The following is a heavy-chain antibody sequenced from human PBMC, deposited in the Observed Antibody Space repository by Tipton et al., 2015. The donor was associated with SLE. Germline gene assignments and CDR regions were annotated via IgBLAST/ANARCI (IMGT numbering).Heavy chain of an antibody. Sequence: TLSLTCTVSSGSISSGGYYWTWIRQPAGKGLEWIGHIHTSGSTNYNPPLKSRVTISVDTTKNHFSLKLNSVTAADTAVYYCARGYDYIWGIYRYNPHFDYWGQGTLVTVSS. D-gene: IGHD3-16*02. CDR1: SGSISSGGYY. V-gene: IGHV4-61*09. CDR3: ARGYDYIWGIYRYNPHFDY. CDR2: IHTSGST. J-gene: IGHJ4*02.